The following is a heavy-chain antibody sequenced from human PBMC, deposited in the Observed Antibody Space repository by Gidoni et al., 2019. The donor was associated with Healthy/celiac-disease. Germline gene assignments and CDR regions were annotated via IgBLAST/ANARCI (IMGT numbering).Heavy chain of an antibody. CDR2: ISSSSSYI. Sequence: EVQLVESGGGLVKPGGSLRLSCAASGFPFSRYSLNWVRQAPGKGLEWVSSISSSSSYIYYADSVKGRFTISRDNAKNSLYLQMNSLRAEDTAVYYCASGPSMDILTGPYYYYYYMDVWGKGTTVTVSS. CDR1: GFPFSRYS. V-gene: IGHV3-21*01. J-gene: IGHJ6*03. CDR3: ASGPSMDILTGPYYYYYYMDV. D-gene: IGHD3-9*01.